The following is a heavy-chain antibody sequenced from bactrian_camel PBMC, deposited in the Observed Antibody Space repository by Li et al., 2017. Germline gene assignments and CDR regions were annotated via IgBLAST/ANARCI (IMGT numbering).Heavy chain of an antibody. V-gene: IGHV3S55*01. J-gene: IGHJ4*01. D-gene: IGHD3*01. CDR1: GYTGSRYC. CDR3: AAGMESEADVTRLKY. CDR2: IESDGTT. Sequence: HVQLVESGGGSVQAGGSLKLSCTASGYTGSRYCMGWFRQAPGKEREGVAAIESDGTTNYVDSVKGRFTISQDNAKNTLYLQMNSLKSEDTALYYCAAGMESEADVTRLKYWGQGTQVTVS.